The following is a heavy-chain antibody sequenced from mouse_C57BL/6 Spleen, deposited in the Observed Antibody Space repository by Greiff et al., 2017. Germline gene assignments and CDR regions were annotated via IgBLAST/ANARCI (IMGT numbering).Heavy chain of an antibody. J-gene: IGHJ3*01. CDR3: ARIYDGYYGEFAY. CDR2: INPSSGYT. CDR1: GYTFTSYW. Sequence: VKLMESGAELAKPGASVKLSCKASGYTFTSYWMHWVKQRPGQGLEWIGYINPSSGYTKYNQKFKDKATLTADKSSSTAYMQLSSLTYEDSAVYYCARIYDGYYGEFAYWGQGTLVTVSA. D-gene: IGHD2-3*01. V-gene: IGHV1-7*01.